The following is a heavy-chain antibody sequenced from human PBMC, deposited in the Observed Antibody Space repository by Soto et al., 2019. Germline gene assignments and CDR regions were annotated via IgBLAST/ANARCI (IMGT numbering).Heavy chain of an antibody. Sequence: PSETLSLTCTVSGGSIRNGDYYWGWIRQPPGKGLEWIGYVYYTGSTNYNPSLRSRVTMSQDTSKNQFSLKLASVTAADTAVYYCARSGYYGFVYWGQGALVTVSS. D-gene: IGHD3-10*01. CDR3: ARSGYYGFVY. CDR1: GGSIRNGDYY. CDR2: VYYTGST. J-gene: IGHJ4*02. V-gene: IGHV4-61*08.